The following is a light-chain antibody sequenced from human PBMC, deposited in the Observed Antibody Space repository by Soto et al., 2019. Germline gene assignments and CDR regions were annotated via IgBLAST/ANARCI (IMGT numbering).Light chain of an antibody. V-gene: IGKV1-5*01. Sequence: EIQMTQSPSTLSASVGDRVTITCRASQSISSYLNWYQQKPGKAPKLLIYSASNLQSGVPSRFSGSGSGTEFTLTITSLQPDDFATYYCQQYNSYPWTFGQGTKVDIK. CDR1: QSISSY. CDR3: QQYNSYPWT. J-gene: IGKJ1*01. CDR2: SAS.